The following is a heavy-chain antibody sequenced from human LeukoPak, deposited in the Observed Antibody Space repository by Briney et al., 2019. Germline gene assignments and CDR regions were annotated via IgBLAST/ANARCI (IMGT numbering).Heavy chain of an antibody. D-gene: IGHD1-26*01. V-gene: IGHV1-69*04. CDR3: ASGWELQLDY. CDR2: IIPILGIA. J-gene: IGHJ4*02. CDR1: GGTFSSYA. Sequence: GASVKVSCKASGGTFSSYAISWVRQAPGQGLEWMGRIIPILGIANFAQKFQGRVTITADKSTSTAYMELSSLRSEDTAVYYCASGWELQLDYWGQGTLVTVSS.